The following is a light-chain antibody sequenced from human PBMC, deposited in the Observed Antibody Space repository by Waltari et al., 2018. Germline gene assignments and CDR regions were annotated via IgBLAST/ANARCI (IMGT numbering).Light chain of an antibody. CDR3: SSYTTRRTVV. J-gene: IGLJ3*02. CDR1: SSDVGAYNY. V-gene: IGLV2-14*01. CDR2: DVI. Sequence: QSALTQPASVSGSPGLSIAISCTGSSSDVGAYNYVCWYQQYPGKAPKVMIYDVINRPSGVSGRFSGSKSGSTASLTIAGRQAEDEADYYCSSYTTRRTVVFGGGTKLTVL.